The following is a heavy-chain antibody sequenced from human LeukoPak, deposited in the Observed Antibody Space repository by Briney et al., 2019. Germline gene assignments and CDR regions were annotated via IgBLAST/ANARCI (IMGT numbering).Heavy chain of an antibody. CDR1: GFTFSSYE. Sequence: GGSLRLSCAASGFTFSSYEMNWVRQAPGKGLEWVSYISSSGSTIYYADSVKGRFTISRDNAKNSLYLQMNSLRAEDTAVYYCARVLYDILTRGDAFDIWGQGTMVTVSS. J-gene: IGHJ3*02. CDR2: ISSSGSTI. V-gene: IGHV3-48*03. D-gene: IGHD3-9*01. CDR3: ARVLYDILTRGDAFDI.